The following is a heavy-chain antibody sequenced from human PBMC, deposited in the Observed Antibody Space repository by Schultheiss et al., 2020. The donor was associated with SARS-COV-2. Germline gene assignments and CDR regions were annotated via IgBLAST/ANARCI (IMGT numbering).Heavy chain of an antibody. CDR2: IYYSGST. J-gene: IGHJ3*02. V-gene: IGHV4-38-2*01. Sequence: SETLSLTCAVSGYSISSGYYWGWIRQPPGKGLEWIGSIYYSGSTYYNPSLKSRVTISVDTSKNQFSLKLSSVTAADTAVYYCARLYDILTGYYFGPDLDAFDIWGQGTMVTVSS. D-gene: IGHD3-9*01. CDR3: ARLYDILTGYYFGPDLDAFDI. CDR1: GYSISSGYY.